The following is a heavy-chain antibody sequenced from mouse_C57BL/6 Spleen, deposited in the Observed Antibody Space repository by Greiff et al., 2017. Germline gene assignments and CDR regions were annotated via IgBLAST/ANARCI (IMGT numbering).Heavy chain of an antibody. D-gene: IGHD1-1*01. CDR1: GYTFTDYE. Sequence: QVQLKESGAELVRPGASVTLSCKASGYTFTDYEMHWVKQTPVHGLEWIGAIDPETGGTAYNQKFKGKAILTADKSSSTAYMELRSLTSEDSAVCYCTRQGYCVSSFDYWGQGTTLTVSS. J-gene: IGHJ2*01. CDR2: IDPETGGT. V-gene: IGHV1-15*01. CDR3: TRQGYCVSSFDY.